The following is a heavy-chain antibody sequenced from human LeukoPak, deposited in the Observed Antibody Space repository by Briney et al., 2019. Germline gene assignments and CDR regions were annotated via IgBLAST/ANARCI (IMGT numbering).Heavy chain of an antibody. Sequence: PGGSLRLSCAASGFAVTNAYMSWVRQAPGKGLEWVSAISGSGGSPYYADSVKGRFTISRDNSKNTLYLQMNSLRAEDTAVYYCAINGLHSPFDPWGQGTLVTVSS. J-gene: IGHJ5*02. CDR1: GFAVTNAY. CDR2: ISGSGGSP. CDR3: AINGLHSPFDP. V-gene: IGHV3-23*01. D-gene: IGHD2-15*01.